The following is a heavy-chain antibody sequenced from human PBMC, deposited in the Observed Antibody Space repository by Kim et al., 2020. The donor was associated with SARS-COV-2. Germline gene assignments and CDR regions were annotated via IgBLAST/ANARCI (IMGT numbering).Heavy chain of an antibody. J-gene: IGHJ6*02. CDR1: GYTLTEVS. D-gene: IGHD5-12*01. V-gene: IGHV1-24*01. CDR2: FDPEDVET. Sequence: ASVKVSCKVSGYTLTEVSMHWVRQAPGKGLEWMGGFDPEDVETIYAQKFQGRVTMTEDTSTDTAYMELSSLRSEDTAVYYCATARPIVATSRYDYYYYYGMDVWGQGTTVTVSS. CDR3: ATARPIVATSRYDYYYYYGMDV.